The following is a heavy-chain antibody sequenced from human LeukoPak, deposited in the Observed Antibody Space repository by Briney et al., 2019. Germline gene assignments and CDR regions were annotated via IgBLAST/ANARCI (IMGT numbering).Heavy chain of an antibody. J-gene: IGHJ4*02. V-gene: IGHV4-59*11. D-gene: IGHD1-14*01. CDR1: GGSISSHY. CDR3: ARVSSGRYTN. CDR2: IYYSGTT. Sequence: SETLSLTCTVSGGSISSHYWSWIRQPPRKGLEWVGYIYYSGTTNYNPSLKSRVTISVDTSKNQFSLKLSSVTAADTAVYYCARVSSGRYTNWGQGTLVTVSS.